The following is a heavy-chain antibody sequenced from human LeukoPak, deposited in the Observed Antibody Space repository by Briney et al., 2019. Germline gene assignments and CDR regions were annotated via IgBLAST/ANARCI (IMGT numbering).Heavy chain of an antibody. Sequence: GGSLRLSCAASGFTFSSYAMSWVRQAPGRGLEWVSAISGSGGSTYYADSVKGRFTISRDNSKNTLYLQMNSLRAEDTAVYYSAKGGIVVVPAARRGAFDIWGQGTMVTVSS. CDR1: GFTFSSYA. J-gene: IGHJ3*02. V-gene: IGHV3-23*01. CDR2: ISGSGGST. CDR3: AKGGIVVVPAARRGAFDI. D-gene: IGHD2-2*01.